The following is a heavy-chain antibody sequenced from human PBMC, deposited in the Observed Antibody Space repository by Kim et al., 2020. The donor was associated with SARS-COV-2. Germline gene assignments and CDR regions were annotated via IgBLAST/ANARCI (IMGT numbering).Heavy chain of an antibody. D-gene: IGHD3-22*01. CDR3: ARAGITMIVVNAFDI. Sequence: NPSLTSRVTISVYTSKNQFSLKLSSVTAADTAVYYCARAGITMIVVNAFDIWGQGTMVTVSS. J-gene: IGHJ3*02. V-gene: IGHV4-31*02.